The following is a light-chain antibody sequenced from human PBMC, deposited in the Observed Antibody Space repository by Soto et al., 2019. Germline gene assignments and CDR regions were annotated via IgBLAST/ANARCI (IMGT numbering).Light chain of an antibody. CDR1: QTFSNSF. J-gene: IGKJ5*01. V-gene: IGKV3-20*01. CDR3: QQCGSSST. Sequence: EIVLTQSPGTLSLSLGERATLSCGASQTFSNSFLSWFQQIPGQAPRLLIYGASMRATGIPDRFSGSGSGTDFTLTISRLEPEDLAVYYCQQCGSSSTFGQGTRLEIK. CDR2: GAS.